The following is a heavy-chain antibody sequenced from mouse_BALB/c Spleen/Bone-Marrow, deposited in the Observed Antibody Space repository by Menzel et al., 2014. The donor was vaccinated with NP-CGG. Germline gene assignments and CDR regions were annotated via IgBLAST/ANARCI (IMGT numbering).Heavy chain of an antibody. D-gene: IGHD1-3*01. CDR1: GYSITSGFA. V-gene: IGHV3-2*02. J-gene: IGHJ2*01. Sequence: VQLKQSGPGLVKPSQSLSLTCTVTGYSITSGFAWNWIRQFPGNNLEWMGYITSSGRTSYHPSLKGRISITRDTSKNQFFLQLNSVTTEDTATYYCAGSGNFFDYWGQGTTLTVSS. CDR2: ITSSGRT. CDR3: AGSGNFFDY.